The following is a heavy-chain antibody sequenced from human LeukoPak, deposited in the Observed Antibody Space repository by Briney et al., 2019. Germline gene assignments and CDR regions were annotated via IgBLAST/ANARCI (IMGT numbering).Heavy chain of an antibody. Sequence: GGSLRLSCAASGFTFSSYAMSWVRQAPGKGLEWVSLISGSGGNTYYADSVKGRFTISRDNSKNTLYLQMNSLRADDTAVYYCAKRYDYYDSSGYNYWGQGTLVTVSS. V-gene: IGHV3-23*01. D-gene: IGHD3-22*01. J-gene: IGHJ4*02. CDR1: GFTFSSYA. CDR2: ISGSGGNT. CDR3: AKRYDYYDSSGYNY.